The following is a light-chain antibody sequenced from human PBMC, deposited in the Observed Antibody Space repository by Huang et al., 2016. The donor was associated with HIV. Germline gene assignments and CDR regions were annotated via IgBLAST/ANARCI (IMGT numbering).Light chain of an antibody. V-gene: IGKV4-1*01. CDR3: QQYYSTPYT. CDR1: KNVLYSSNNKSH. Sequence: DIVMTQSPDSLAVSLGERATINCKSSKNVLYSSNNKSHLGWYQQKPGQPPKLLIYWASTRESGVPDRFSGSGSGTDFTLTISSLQAEDVAVYYCQQYYSTPYTFGQGTKLEIK. CDR2: WAS. J-gene: IGKJ2*01.